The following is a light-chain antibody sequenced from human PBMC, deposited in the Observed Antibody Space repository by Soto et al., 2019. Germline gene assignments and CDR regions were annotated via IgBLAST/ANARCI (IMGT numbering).Light chain of an antibody. Sequence: DIQMTQSPSSLSASVGDRVTIACRATQNIYNFLNWYQQKPGKAPKLLIYGASSLPSGVPSRFSGSGSGTDFTLNISSLQPEDFGTYYCQQAYTGPRTFGQGTKVEIK. CDR1: QNIYNF. J-gene: IGKJ1*01. CDR3: QQAYTGPRT. CDR2: GAS. V-gene: IGKV1-39*01.